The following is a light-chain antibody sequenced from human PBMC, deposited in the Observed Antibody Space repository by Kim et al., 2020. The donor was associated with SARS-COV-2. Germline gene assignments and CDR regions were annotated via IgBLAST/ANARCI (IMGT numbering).Light chain of an antibody. CDR1: SSNIGPNY. CDR3: AAWDDSLSGWV. Sequence: GQRVTITCSGNSSNIGPNYVYWYQHFPGTAPKLLIFRNYQRPSGVPDRFSGSKSGTSAFLAIIGLRSEDEADYHCAAWDDSLSGWVFGGGTKVTVL. J-gene: IGLJ3*02. CDR2: RNY. V-gene: IGLV1-47*01.